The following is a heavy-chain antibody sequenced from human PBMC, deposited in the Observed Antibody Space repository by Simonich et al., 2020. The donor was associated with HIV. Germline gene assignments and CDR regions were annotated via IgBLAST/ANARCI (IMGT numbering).Heavy chain of an antibody. CDR3: ARGYYYDSSGYYQPAEYFQH. V-gene: IGHV4-34*01. CDR2: INHSGST. CDR1: GGSFSGYY. Sequence: QVQLQQWGAGLLKPSETLSLTCAVYGGSFSGYYWSWIHQPPGKGLEWVGEINHSGSTNYNPALKSRVTISVDTSKNQFSLKLSSVTAADTAVYYCARGYYYDSSGYYQPAEYFQHWGQGTLVTVSS. J-gene: IGHJ1*01. D-gene: IGHD3-22*01.